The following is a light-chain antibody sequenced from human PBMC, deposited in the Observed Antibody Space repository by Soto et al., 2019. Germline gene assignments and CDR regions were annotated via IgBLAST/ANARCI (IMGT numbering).Light chain of an antibody. J-gene: IGKJ4*01. CDR2: EAS. V-gene: IGKV1-33*01. Sequence: DIQMTQSPSSLSASIGDRITITCQASGDITQYLHWYHHKSQRARKLLIYEASNLNTGVPARFSVSGLGTHLIFNISRLQPADAGTYYCQQSVSLPLSFGGATMLDIK. CDR3: QQSVSLPLS. CDR1: GDITQY.